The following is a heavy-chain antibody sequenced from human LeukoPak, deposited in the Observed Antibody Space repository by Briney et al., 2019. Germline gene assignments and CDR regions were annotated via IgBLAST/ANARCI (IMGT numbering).Heavy chain of an antibody. Sequence: GGSLRLSCAASGFTFSRYAMSWVRPAPGKGLEWVSAISGSGGSTYYADSVKGRFTISRDNSKNTLYLQMNSLRAEDTAVYYCAKDPEWELPHYFDYWGQGTLVTVSS. D-gene: IGHD1-26*01. CDR1: GFTFSRYA. V-gene: IGHV3-23*01. J-gene: IGHJ4*02. CDR3: AKDPEWELPHYFDY. CDR2: ISGSGGST.